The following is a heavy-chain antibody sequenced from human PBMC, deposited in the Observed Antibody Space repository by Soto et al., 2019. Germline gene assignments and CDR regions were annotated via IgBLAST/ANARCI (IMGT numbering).Heavy chain of an antibody. CDR2: IYPADSDT. V-gene: IGHV5-51*01. J-gene: IGHJ4*02. CDR3: ARRVGDGYNTDYFDF. D-gene: IGHD5-12*01. Sequence: EVQLVQSGAEVKKPGESLKISCKGSGYSFANYWIGWLRQMPGKGLEWMGIIYPADSDTTHSPSFQGQVTISADKSTNTAYLQWSSLKASDTAMYYCARRVGDGYNTDYFDFWGQGTLVTVSS. CDR1: GYSFANYW.